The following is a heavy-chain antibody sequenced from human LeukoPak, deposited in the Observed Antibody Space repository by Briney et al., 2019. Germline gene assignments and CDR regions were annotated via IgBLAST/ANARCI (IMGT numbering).Heavy chain of an antibody. V-gene: IGHV3-23*01. CDR2: ISGSGGST. J-gene: IGHJ4*02. D-gene: IGHD3-10*01. CDR3: AKVVVRGGARGTYYFDY. CDR1: GFTFSSYA. Sequence: GGSLRLSCAASGFTFSSYAMSWVRQAPGKGLEWVSAISGSGGSTYYADSVKSRFTISRDNSKNTLYLQMNSLRAEDTAVYYCAKVVVRGGARGTYYFDYWGQGTLVTVSS.